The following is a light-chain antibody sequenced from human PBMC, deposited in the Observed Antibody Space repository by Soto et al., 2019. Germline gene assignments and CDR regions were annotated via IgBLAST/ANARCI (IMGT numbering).Light chain of an antibody. Sequence: NFMLTQPHSVSESPRKTVTISCTGSSGSIASNYVQWYQQRPGSAPTTVIYEDNQRPSGVPDRFSGSIDSSSNSASLTISGLKTEDEADYYCQSYDSSNHVVFGGGTKLTV. V-gene: IGLV6-57*02. CDR3: QSYDSSNHVV. CDR1: SGSIASNY. J-gene: IGLJ2*01. CDR2: EDN.